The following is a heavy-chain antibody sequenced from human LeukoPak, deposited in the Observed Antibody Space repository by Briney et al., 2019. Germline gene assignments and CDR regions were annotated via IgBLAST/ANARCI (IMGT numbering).Heavy chain of an antibody. CDR1: GVSFSTYY. J-gene: IGHJ4*02. CDR3: ATWRTAKTGFDY. Sequence: PSETLSLTCTVFGVSFSTYYWTWIRQPAGKGPEWIGRIYSSGNTNYNPSLESRVTMSIDTSKNQFSLRLSSVTAADTAVYYCATWRTAKTGFDYWGQGTLVTVSS. V-gene: IGHV4-4*07. D-gene: IGHD1-1*01. CDR2: IYSSGNT.